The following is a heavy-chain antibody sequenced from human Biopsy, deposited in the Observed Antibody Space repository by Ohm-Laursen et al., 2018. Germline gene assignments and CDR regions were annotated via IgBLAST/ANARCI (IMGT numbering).Heavy chain of an antibody. J-gene: IGHJ4*02. CDR1: GFTFSSYG. V-gene: IGHV3-33*06. D-gene: IGHD2-8*01. Sequence: SLRLSCTASGFTFSSYGMHWVRQAPGKGLEWVAAIWYDGSNKNYADSVKGRFTISRDNSKNTLYPQMNSLRGEDTAVYYCAKCMTGGSNYYFHHCGQGTLVTVSS. CDR2: IWYDGSNK. CDR3: AKCMTGGSNYYFHH.